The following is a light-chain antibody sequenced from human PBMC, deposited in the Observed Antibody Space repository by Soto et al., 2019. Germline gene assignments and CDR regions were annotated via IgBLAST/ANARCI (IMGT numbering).Light chain of an antibody. J-gene: IGKJ1*01. CDR2: DAS. CDR3: QRYNSYART. Sequence: DIQMTQSPSTLSASVGDRVTITCRASQRIVRWLAWYQQKPGKAPQLLIYDASSLESGVPSRFSGSGSGTDFTLTICSLQPYDFATYYCQRYNSYARTFGQGTKVEIK. V-gene: IGKV1-5*01. CDR1: QRIVRW.